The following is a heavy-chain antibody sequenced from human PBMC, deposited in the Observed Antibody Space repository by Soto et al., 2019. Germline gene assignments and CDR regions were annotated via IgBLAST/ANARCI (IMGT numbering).Heavy chain of an antibody. J-gene: IGHJ5*02. CDR1: GGTFGNTA. CDR2: IVPLFGTA. CDR3: AIDSDPVYSFSSGPFGVGRFDP. V-gene: IGHV1-69*12. D-gene: IGHD5-12*01. Sequence: QVQLVQSGAEVKEPGSSVNVSCKTSGGTFGNTAVTWVRQVPGQGLEWTGGIVPLFGTANYAQKFRGRVTITAAESTSTPSLDLSCLTSDDTAIYSCAIDSDPVYSFSSGPFGVGRFDPWGQGTLVTVSS.